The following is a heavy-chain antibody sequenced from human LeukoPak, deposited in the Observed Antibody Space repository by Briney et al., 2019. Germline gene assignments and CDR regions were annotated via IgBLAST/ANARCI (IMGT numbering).Heavy chain of an antibody. V-gene: IGHV3-73*01. J-gene: IGHJ5*02. D-gene: IGHD6-6*01. CDR3: TRLRYSSSPNWFDP. CDR1: GFTFSGSA. Sequence: KVSCKASGFTFSGSAMHWVRQASGKGLEWVGRIRSKANSYATAYAASVKGRFTISRDDSKNTAYLQMNSLKTEDTAVYYCTRLRYSSSPNWFDPWGQGTLVTVSS. CDR2: IRSKANSYAT.